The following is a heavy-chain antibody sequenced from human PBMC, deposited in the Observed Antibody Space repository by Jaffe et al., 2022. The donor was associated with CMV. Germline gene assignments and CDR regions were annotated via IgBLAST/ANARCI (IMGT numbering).Heavy chain of an antibody. CDR3: ARHGGSFESGDCMFCAFDI. V-gene: IGHV4-59*08. J-gene: IGHJ3*02. CDR1: GGSISSYY. D-gene: IGHD2-21*02. Sequence: QVQLQESGPGLVKPSETLSLTCTVSGGSISSYYWSWIRQPPGKGLEWIGYIYYSGSTNYNPSLKSRVTISVDTSKNQFSLKLSSVTAADTAVYYCARHGGSFESGDCMFCAFDIWGQGTMVTVSS. CDR2: IYYSGST.